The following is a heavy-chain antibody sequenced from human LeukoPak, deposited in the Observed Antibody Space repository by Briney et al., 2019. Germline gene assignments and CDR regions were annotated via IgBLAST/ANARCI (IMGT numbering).Heavy chain of an antibody. D-gene: IGHD2-2*01. CDR1: GGSFSSYY. CDR2: INHSGST. CDR3: AREPPPRYCSSTSCPHNWFDP. J-gene: IGHJ5*02. Sequence: SETLSLTCAVYGGSFSSYYWSWIRQPPGKRLEWIGEINHSGSTNYNPSLKSRVTMSVDTSKNQFSLKLSSVTAADTAVYYCAREPPPRYCSSTSCPHNWFDPWGQGTLVTVSS. V-gene: IGHV4-34*01.